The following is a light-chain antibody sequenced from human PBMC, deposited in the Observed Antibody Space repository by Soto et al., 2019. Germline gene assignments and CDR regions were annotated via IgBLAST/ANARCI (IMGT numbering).Light chain of an antibody. Sequence: EIVLTQSPGTLSLSPGERATLSCMAIQSVSSSYLAWYQQKPGQAPRLLIYGASSRATGIPDRVSGSGSETDFTLTISRLEPEDFAVYYCQQYGSSSWTLGQGTKVEIK. CDR1: QSVSSSY. J-gene: IGKJ1*01. CDR2: GAS. CDR3: QQYGSSSWT. V-gene: IGKV3-20*01.